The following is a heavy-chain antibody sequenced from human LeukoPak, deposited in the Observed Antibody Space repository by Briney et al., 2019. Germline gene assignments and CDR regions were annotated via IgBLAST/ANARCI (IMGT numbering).Heavy chain of an antibody. Sequence: ASVKVSCKASGYTFTGYYMHWVRQAPGQGLEWMGWINPNSGGTNYAQKFQGRVTMTRDTSISIAYMELSRLRSDDTAVYYCARDYQDIVVVVAATSDAFDIWGQGTMVTVSS. CDR2: INPNSGGT. J-gene: IGHJ3*02. CDR1: GYTFTGYY. CDR3: ARDYQDIVVVVAATSDAFDI. V-gene: IGHV1-2*02. D-gene: IGHD2-15*01.